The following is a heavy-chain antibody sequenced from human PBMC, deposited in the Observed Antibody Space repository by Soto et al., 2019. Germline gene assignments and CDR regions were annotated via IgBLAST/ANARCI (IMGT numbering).Heavy chain of an antibody. V-gene: IGHV1-69*13. Sequence: SVKVSCKASGGTFSSYAIGWVRQAPGQGLEWMGGIIPIFATANYAQKFPGRDTTTADESTSTAYMELSSLRSEDTAVYYCANVNSVVMGHGMDVWGQGTTVTVSS. CDR3: ANVNSVVMGHGMDV. CDR1: GGTFSSYA. D-gene: IGHD2-15*01. CDR2: IIPIFATA. J-gene: IGHJ6*02.